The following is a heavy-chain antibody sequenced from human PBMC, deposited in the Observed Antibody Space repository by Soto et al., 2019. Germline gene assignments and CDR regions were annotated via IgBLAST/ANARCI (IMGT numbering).Heavy chain of an antibody. V-gene: IGHV3-23*01. CDR3: AKSYVNYYYYYMDV. CDR2: ISGSGGST. CDR1: GFTFSSYA. D-gene: IGHD1-26*01. Sequence: EVQLLESGGGLVQPGGSLRLSCAASGFTFSSYAMSWVRQAPGKGLEWVSAISGSGGSTYYADSVKGRFTISRDNSKNTLYLKMNSLRAEDTDVYYCAKSYVNYYYYYMDVWGKGTTVTVSS. J-gene: IGHJ6*03.